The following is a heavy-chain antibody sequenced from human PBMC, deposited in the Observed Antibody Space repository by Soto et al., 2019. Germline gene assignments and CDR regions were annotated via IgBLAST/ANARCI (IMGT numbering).Heavy chain of an antibody. CDR1: GFTFSSYA. J-gene: IGHJ6*02. Sequence: GGSLRLSCAASGFTFSSYAMSWVRQAPGKGLEWVSAISGSGGSTYYADSVKGRFTISRDNSKNTLYLQMNSLRAEDTAVYYCAKESSIAARVTYYYYGMDVWGQGTTVTVSS. D-gene: IGHD6-6*01. CDR3: AKESSIAARVTYYYYGMDV. V-gene: IGHV3-23*01. CDR2: ISGSGGST.